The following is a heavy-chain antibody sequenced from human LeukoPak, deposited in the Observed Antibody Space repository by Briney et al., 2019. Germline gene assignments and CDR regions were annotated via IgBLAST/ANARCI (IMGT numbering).Heavy chain of an antibody. Sequence: GGSLRLSCAASGFTFSGSAMHWVRQASGKGLEWVGRIRSKANSYATAYAASVKSRFTISRDDSKNTAYLQMNSLKTEDTAVYYCTLRGYSSSSYSGYWGQGTLVTVSS. CDR2: IRSKANSYAT. V-gene: IGHV3-73*01. CDR1: GFTFSGSA. J-gene: IGHJ4*02. CDR3: TLRGYSSSSYSGY. D-gene: IGHD6-6*01.